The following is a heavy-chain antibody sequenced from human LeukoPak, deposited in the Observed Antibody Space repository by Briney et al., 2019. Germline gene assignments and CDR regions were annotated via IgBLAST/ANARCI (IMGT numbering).Heavy chain of an antibody. J-gene: IGHJ5*02. Sequence: SETLSLTCTVSGGSISSSSYYWGWIRQPPGKGLEWIGYIYYSGSTNYNPSLKSRVTISVDTSKNQFSLKLSSVTAADTAVYYCARWLVVAATQSWFDPWGQGTLVTVSS. D-gene: IGHD2-15*01. CDR2: IYYSGST. CDR1: GGSISSSSYY. V-gene: IGHV4-61*05. CDR3: ARWLVVAATQSWFDP.